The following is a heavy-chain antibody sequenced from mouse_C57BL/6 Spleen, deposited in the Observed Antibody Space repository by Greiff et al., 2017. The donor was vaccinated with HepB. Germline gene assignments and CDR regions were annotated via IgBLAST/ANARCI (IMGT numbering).Heavy chain of an antibody. V-gene: IGHV5-17*01. CDR2: ISSGSSTI. Sequence: EVHLVESGGGLVKPGGSLKLSCAASGFTFSDYGMHWVRQAPEKGLEWVAYISSGSSTIYYADTVKGRFTISRDNAKNTLFLQMTSLRSEDTAMYYCARCSTFYAMDYWGQRTSVTVSS. J-gene: IGHJ4*01. D-gene: IGHD5-1*01. CDR3: ARCSTFYAMDY. CDR1: GFTFSDYG.